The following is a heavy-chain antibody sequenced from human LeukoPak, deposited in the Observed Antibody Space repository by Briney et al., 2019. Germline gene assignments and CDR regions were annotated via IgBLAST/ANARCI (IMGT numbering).Heavy chain of an antibody. CDR3: ARDPHYYESSGYFDP. J-gene: IGHJ5*02. CDR1: GFTFDNYG. V-gene: IGHV3-33*07. D-gene: IGHD3-22*01. Sequence: GRSLRLSCAASGFTFDNYGMYCVRQAPGQGLEWLALIYFDGSVTDYSDSVRGRFTISRDNSNNTLYLEMNNLRAEDTAVYFCARDPHYYESSGYFDPWGQGTLVTVSS. CDR2: IYFDGSVT.